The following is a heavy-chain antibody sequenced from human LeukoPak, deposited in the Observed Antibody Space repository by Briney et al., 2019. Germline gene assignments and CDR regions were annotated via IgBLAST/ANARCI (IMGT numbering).Heavy chain of an antibody. D-gene: IGHD6-13*01. V-gene: IGHV3-23*01. J-gene: IGHJ4*02. Sequence: GGSLRLSCAASGFTLSSYAMSWVRQAPGKGLEGSSAISISGSSTYYADSVKGRFTISRDNSKNTLYLQMNSLRAEDTAVYYCASRTLIAATGDYFDYWGQGTLVTVSS. CDR3: ASRTLIAATGDYFDY. CDR1: GFTLSSYA. CDR2: ISISGSST.